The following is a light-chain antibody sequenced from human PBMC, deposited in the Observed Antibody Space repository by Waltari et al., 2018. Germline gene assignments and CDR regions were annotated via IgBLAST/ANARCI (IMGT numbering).Light chain of an antibody. V-gene: IGKV1-5*03. Sequence: DIQMTQSPSTLSASVGDRVDITCRASQSISSFLAWYKQKPGKAPKLLIYRASSLESGVPSRFSGSGSGTEFTLTISSLQPDDFATYYCQQCSTYSTFGQGTKVEIE. CDR2: RAS. J-gene: IGKJ1*01. CDR1: QSISSF. CDR3: QQCSTYST.